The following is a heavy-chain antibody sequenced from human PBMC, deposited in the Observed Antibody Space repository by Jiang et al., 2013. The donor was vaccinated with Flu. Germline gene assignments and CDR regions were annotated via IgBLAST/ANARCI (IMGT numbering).Heavy chain of an antibody. D-gene: IGHD3-10*01. V-gene: IGHV4-34*01. CDR2: INHSGST. CDR1: GGSFSGYY. CDR3: ASFGRDDKADAFDI. Sequence: LLKPSETLSLTCAVYGGSFSGYYWSWIRQPPGKGLEWIGEINHSGSTNYNPSLKSRVTISVDTSKNQFSLKLSSVTAADTAVYYCASFGRDDKADAFDIWGQGTMVTVSS. J-gene: IGHJ3*02.